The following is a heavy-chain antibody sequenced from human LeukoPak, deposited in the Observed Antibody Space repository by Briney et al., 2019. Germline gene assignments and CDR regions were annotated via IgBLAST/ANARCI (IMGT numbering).Heavy chain of an antibody. J-gene: IGHJ4*02. V-gene: IGHV1-8*01. CDR1: GYTFTSYD. D-gene: IGHD2-21*02. CDR2: MNPNSGNT. CDR3: ASATAIGGDFDY. Sequence: GASVKVSCKASGYTFTSYDINWVRQATGQGLEWMGWMNPNSGNTGYAQKFQGRVTMTRNTSISTAYMELSSLRSEDTAVYYCASATAIGGDFDYWGQGTLVTVSS.